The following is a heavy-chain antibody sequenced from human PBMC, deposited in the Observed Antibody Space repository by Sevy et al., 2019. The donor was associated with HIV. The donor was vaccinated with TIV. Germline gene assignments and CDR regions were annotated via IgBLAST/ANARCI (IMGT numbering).Heavy chain of an antibody. CDR3: VKDFVGPVDF. CDR1: GFIVTNYW. V-gene: IGHV3-74*01. D-gene: IGHD3-3*01. Sequence: GGSLRLSCAASGFIVTNYWMHWVRQVPGKGLDWVSRINEDGRTTNHAGSARGRFTISRDYAKNTLYLHMTNLRVEDTAVYYCVKDFVGPVDFWGQGILVTVSS. CDR2: INEDGRTT. J-gene: IGHJ4*02.